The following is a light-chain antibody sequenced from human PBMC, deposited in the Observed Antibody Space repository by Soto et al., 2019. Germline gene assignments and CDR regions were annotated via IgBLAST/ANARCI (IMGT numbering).Light chain of an antibody. CDR1: QSVSSSY. CDR3: QQYGSSPWT. V-gene: IGKV3-20*01. CDR2: GAS. Sequence: EIVLTQSPGTLSLSPGERATLSCRASQSVSSSYLAWYQQKPGQAPRLLIYGASSRATGIPDRFSGSGSGTDFTLTISRLEPEDSAVYYCQQYGSSPWTFGPGTQLEIK. J-gene: IGKJ1*01.